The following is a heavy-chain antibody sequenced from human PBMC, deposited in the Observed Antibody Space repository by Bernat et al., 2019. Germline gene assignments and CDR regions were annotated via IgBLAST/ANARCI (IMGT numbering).Heavy chain of an antibody. J-gene: IGHJ4*02. D-gene: IGHD3-3*01. V-gene: IGHV1-18*04. CDR3: ARDYYDCWSGYPTKFDY. Sequence: QVQLVQSGAEVKKPGASVKVSCKASGYTFTSYGISWVRQAPGQGLEWMGWISAYNGNTNYAQKLQGRVTMTTDTSTSTAYMELRSLRSDDTAVYYCARDYYDCWSGYPTKFDYWGQGTLVTVSS. CDR1: GYTFTSYG. CDR2: ISAYNGNT.